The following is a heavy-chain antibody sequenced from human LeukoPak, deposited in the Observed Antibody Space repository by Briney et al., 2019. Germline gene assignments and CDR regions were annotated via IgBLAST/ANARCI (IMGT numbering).Heavy chain of an antibody. CDR1: GFTFTNYW. CDR2: IKQDASDK. J-gene: IGHJ4*02. Sequence: PGGSLRLSCAASGFTFTNYWMSWVRQAPGKGLEWVASIKQDASDKYYVDSVKGRFTISRDNAKNSLFLQTISLRAEDTALYYCVRDPVDYWGQGILVTVSS. V-gene: IGHV3-7*01. CDR3: VRDPVDY.